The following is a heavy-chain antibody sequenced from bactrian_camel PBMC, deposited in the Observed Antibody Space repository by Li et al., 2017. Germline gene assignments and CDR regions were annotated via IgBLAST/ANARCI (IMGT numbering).Heavy chain of an antibody. J-gene: IGHJ4*01. V-gene: IGHV3S63*01. CDR1: GIPPGYNC. Sequence: HVQLVESGGGSVEAGGSLKLSCRASGIPPGYNCFTWFRRAPGKDDEVIAGIDTGGGTTEYADSVNGRFTISQDNARNTLYLQMSNLKPEDTAMYYCAAGLGGGRILDRAEYNYWGQGTQVTVS. CDR3: AAGLGGGRILDRAEYNY. CDR2: IDTGGGTT. D-gene: IGHD7*01.